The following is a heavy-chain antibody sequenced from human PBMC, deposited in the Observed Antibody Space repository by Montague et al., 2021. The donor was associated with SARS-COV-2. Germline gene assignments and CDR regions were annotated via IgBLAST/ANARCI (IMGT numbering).Heavy chain of an antibody. V-gene: IGHV4-39*01. CDR3: ARHSGDYTIFGVVTYYMDV. CDR2: IYYSGST. Sequence: SETLSLTCTVSGGSISSSSHYWGWIRQPPGKGLEWIGSIYYSGSTYYNPSLKSRVTISVDTSKNQFSLKLSFVTAADTAVFYCARHSGDYTIFGVVTYYMDVWGKGTTVTVSS. J-gene: IGHJ6*03. CDR1: GGSISSSSHY. D-gene: IGHD3-3*01.